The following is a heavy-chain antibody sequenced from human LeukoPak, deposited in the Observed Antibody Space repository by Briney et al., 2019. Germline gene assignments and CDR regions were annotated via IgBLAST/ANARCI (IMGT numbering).Heavy chain of an antibody. D-gene: IGHD2-2*01. CDR3: ARESEGGTGTSCPDY. Sequence: GGSLRLSCAASGFIFSSDDMHWVRQAPGKGLEWVAGIQSNGRNKYYVDSVKGRFAISRDNSKSTLYLQVNSLRVEDTALYYCARESEGGTGTSCPDYWGQGTLGTVSS. CDR1: GFIFSSDD. CDR2: IQSNGRNK. J-gene: IGHJ4*02. V-gene: IGHV3-33*05.